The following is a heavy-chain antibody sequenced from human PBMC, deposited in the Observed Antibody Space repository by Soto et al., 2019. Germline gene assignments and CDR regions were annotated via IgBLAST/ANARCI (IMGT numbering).Heavy chain of an antibody. D-gene: IGHD5-12*01. Sequence: QVQLVESGGGVVQPGRSLKLSCAASGFNFNTYAMHWVRQTPGKGLEWVAVISSDGNNKHYANSVEGRFTISRDNFKNTLYLQTNSLRPDDTAMYFCVREPNGGNDYLLRLDYWGQGALVTVSS. CDR3: VREPNGGNDYLLRLDY. V-gene: IGHV3-30-3*01. CDR1: GFNFNTYA. J-gene: IGHJ4*02. CDR2: ISSDGNNK.